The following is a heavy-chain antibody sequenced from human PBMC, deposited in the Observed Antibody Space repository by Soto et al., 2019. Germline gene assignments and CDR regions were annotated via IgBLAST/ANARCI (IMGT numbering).Heavy chain of an antibody. V-gene: IGHV3-30*18. CDR2: ISYDGRNK. CDR1: GFTFSSYG. CDR3: VKDGSSGWPYFYDMDV. D-gene: IGHD6-19*01. Sequence: GGALRLSCAASGFTFSSYGMHWVRQAPGKGLEWVAVISYDGRNKYYADAVKGRLTISRDNSKNTLYLQMSSLRAEDTAVYYCVKDGSSGWPYFYDMDVWGQGTTVTVSS. J-gene: IGHJ6*02.